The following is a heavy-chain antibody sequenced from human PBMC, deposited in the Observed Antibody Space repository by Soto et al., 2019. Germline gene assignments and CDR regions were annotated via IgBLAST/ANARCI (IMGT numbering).Heavy chain of an antibody. J-gene: IGHJ5*01. CDR1: TCNS. CDR2: INPNSGGT. Sequence: ASVKVLCKASTCNSLHWVRKAPGQGLEWMGWINPNSGGTHYAEQFQGRVTMTWDTSIITVYMELNSLTSDDTAVYYCARAEATPGKACFDYWG. CDR3: ARAEATPGKACFDY. V-gene: IGHV1-2*02.